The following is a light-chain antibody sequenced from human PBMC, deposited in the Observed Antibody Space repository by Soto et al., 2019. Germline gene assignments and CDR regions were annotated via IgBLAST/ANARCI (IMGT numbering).Light chain of an antibody. CDR1: SSDVGGYNY. Sequence: QSVLTQPPSASGSPGQSVTFSCTGTSSDVGGYNYVSWYQQHPGRAPKLIIYEVTKRPSGVPDRFSGSKSGNTASLTVSGLQAEDEADYYCSSYAGSNNWVFGGGTKRTVL. CDR3: SSYAGSNNWV. J-gene: IGLJ3*02. V-gene: IGLV2-8*01. CDR2: EVT.